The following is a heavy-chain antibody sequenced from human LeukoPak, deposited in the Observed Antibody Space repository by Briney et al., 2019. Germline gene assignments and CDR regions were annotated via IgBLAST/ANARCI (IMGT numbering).Heavy chain of an antibody. CDR3: AKWGDYDVLTGYYVPDY. J-gene: IGHJ4*02. CDR2: ILGSGGST. V-gene: IGHV3-23*01. D-gene: IGHD3-9*01. CDR1: GFTFSNYA. Sequence: GASLRPSCAASGFTFSNYAMSWVRQAPGKGLEWVSAILGSGGSTYYADSVKGRFTVSRDNSKSTLYLQMNSLRAEDTALYYCAKWGDYDVLTGYYVPDYWGQGTLVTVSS.